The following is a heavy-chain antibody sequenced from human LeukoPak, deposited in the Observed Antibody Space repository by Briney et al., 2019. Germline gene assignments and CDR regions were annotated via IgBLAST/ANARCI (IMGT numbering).Heavy chain of an antibody. D-gene: IGHD1-26*01. CDR1: GFTFSSYA. Sequence: PGGSLRLSCAASGFTFSSYAMSWVRQAPGKGLEWVSAISGSGGSAYYADSVKGRFIISRDNSKNTLYLQMNSLRAEDTAVYYCAKDPYSGSYFDYWGQGTLVTVSS. CDR2: ISGSGGSA. V-gene: IGHV3-23*01. J-gene: IGHJ4*02. CDR3: AKDPYSGSYFDY.